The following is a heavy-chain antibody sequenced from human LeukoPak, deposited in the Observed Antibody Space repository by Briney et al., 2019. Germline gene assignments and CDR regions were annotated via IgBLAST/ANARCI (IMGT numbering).Heavy chain of an antibody. Sequence: SETLSLTCAVYGGSFSGYYWSWIRQPPGKGLEWIGEINQSGSTNYNPSLKSRLTMSVDTSKSQLSLKLSSVTAADTAVYYCSRSPPVNPEMDVWGPGTTVTVSS. CDR1: GGSFSGYY. CDR3: SRSPPVNPEMDV. CDR2: INQSGST. V-gene: IGHV4-34*10. J-gene: IGHJ6*02. D-gene: IGHD1-14*01.